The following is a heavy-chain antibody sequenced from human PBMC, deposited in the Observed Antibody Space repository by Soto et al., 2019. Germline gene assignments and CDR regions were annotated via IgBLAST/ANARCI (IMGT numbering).Heavy chain of an antibody. CDR1: GYTFASYG. D-gene: IGHD6-19*01. V-gene: IGHV1-18*01. J-gene: IGHJ6*02. Sequence: ASVKVSCKASGYTFASYGSSWVRQAPGQGLEWMGWISAYNGNTNYAQKLQGRVTMTTDTSTSTAYMELRSLRSDDTAVYYCARVDSSGWYDYYYYYGMDVWGQGTTVTVSS. CDR2: ISAYNGNT. CDR3: ARVDSSGWYDYYYYYGMDV.